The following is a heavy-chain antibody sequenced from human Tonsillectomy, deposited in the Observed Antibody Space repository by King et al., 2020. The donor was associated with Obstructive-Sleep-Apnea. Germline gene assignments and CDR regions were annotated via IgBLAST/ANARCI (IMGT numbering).Heavy chain of an antibody. CDR2: IKQDGSEK. D-gene: IGHD5-18*01. CDR1: GFTFSSYW. J-gene: IGHJ4*02. Sequence: QLVQSGGGLVQPGGSLRLSCAASGFTFSSYWMSWVRQAPGKGLEWVANIKQDGSEKYYVDSVKGRFTISRDNAKNSLYLQMKSLRAEDTAVYYCARDSGGGYSYGYLQSFDYWGQGTLVTVSS. CDR3: ARDSGGGYSYGYLQSFDY. V-gene: IGHV3-7*01.